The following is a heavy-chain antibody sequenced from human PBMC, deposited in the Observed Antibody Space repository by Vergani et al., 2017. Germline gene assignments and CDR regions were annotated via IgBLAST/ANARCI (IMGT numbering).Heavy chain of an antibody. CDR1: GFTLSNYD. V-gene: IGHV3-30*02. CDR3: AKHFRGWGIDY. Sequence: VQLVESGGGVVQRGGSLRLSCATSGFTLSNYDMQWIRQGPGKGLEFVAFIQFDGSNQYYADSVKGRFTHSRDFSKTTLYLQMNSLRTDDTATYYCAKHFRGWGIDYWGQGTQVIVSS. J-gene: IGHJ4*02. D-gene: IGHD3-16*01. CDR2: IQFDGSNQ.